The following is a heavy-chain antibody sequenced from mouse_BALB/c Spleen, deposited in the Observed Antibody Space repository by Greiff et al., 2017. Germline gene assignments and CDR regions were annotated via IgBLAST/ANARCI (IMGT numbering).Heavy chain of an antibody. CDR3: AREGVYYGSTAMDY. J-gene: IGHJ4*01. V-gene: IGHV1-7*01. CDR1: GYTFTSYW. CDR2: INPSTGYT. Sequence: VQLQQSGAELAKPGASVKMSCKASGYTFTSYWMHWVKQRPGQGLEWIGYINPSTGYTEYNQKFKDKATLTADKSSSTAYMQLSSLTSEDSAVYYCAREGVYYGSTAMDYWGQGTSVTVSS. D-gene: IGHD1-1*01.